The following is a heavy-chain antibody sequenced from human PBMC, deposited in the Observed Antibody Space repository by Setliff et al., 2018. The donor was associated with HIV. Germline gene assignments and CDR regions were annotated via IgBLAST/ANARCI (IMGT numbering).Heavy chain of an antibody. J-gene: IGHJ4*02. CDR1: GFTFSSYW. D-gene: IGHD3-9*01. V-gene: IGHV3-7*03. CDR2: IKQDGSEK. Sequence: GGSLRLSCAGSGFTFSSYWMSWVRQAPGKGLEWVANIKQDGSEKYYVESVRGRFTISRDNSKNSLYLQMQSLRPEDTALYYCAKGTMNHDFLTGYSPFDSWGQGTQVTVSS. CDR3: AKGTMNHDFLTGYSPFDS.